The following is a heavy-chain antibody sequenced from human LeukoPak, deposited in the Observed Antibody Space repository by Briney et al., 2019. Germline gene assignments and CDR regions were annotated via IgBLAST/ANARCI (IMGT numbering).Heavy chain of an antibody. CDR1: GGSISSYY. Sequence: SETLSLTCTVSGGSISSYYWSWNRQPPGKGLEWIGYIYYSGSTNYNPSLKSRVTISVDTSKNQFSLKLSSVTAADTAVYYCARDRPRDGYYYYGMDVWGQGTTITVSS. CDR3: ARDRPRDGYYYYGMDV. J-gene: IGHJ6*02. V-gene: IGHV4-59*01. CDR2: IYYSGST.